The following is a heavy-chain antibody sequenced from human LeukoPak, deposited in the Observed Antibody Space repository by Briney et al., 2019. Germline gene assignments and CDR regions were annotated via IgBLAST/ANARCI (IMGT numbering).Heavy chain of an antibody. Sequence: PGGSLRLSCAASGFTFSSYAMHWVRQAPGKGLEYVSAISSNGGSTYYANSVKGRFTISRDNSRNTLYLQMNSLRAEDTAVYYCAKEATYYYDSSGYFFDYWGQGTLVTVSS. D-gene: IGHD3-22*01. CDR1: GFTFSSYA. CDR3: AKEATYYYDSSGYFFDY. CDR2: ISSNGGST. V-gene: IGHV3-64*01. J-gene: IGHJ4*02.